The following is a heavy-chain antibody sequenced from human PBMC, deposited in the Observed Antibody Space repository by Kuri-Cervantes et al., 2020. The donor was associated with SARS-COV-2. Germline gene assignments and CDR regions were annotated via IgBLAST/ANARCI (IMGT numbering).Heavy chain of an antibody. CDR1: GYSFSSYY. CDR3: ARGMVRVITQYYYYAMDV. CDR2: INPNSGGT. J-gene: IGHJ6*02. Sequence: SVKVSCKASGYSFSSYYRYWVRQAPGQGLEWMGWINPNSGGTNYAQNFQGWVTMTRDTSISTAYMELRRLRSDDTAVYYCARGMVRVITQYYYYAMDVWGQGTTVTVSS. D-gene: IGHD3-10*01. V-gene: IGHV1-2*04.